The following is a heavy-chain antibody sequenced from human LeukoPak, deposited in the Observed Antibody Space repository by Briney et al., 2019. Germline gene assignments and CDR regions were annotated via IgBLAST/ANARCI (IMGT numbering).Heavy chain of an antibody. CDR3: ARLSVTMVRGGTDAFDI. D-gene: IGHD3-10*01. V-gene: IGHV3-53*04. Sequence: GGSLRLSCAASGFTVSSNYMSWVRQAPGEGLEWVSVIYSGGITYYAESVKGRFTISRHNSKNTLYLQMNSLRAEDTAVYYCARLSVTMVRGGTDAFDIWGQGTMVTVPS. CDR1: GFTVSSNY. CDR2: IYSGGIT. J-gene: IGHJ3*02.